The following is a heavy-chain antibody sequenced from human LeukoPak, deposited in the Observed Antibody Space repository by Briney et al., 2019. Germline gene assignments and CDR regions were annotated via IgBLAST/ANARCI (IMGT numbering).Heavy chain of an antibody. CDR1: GFTFGDYA. CDR2: INWNSGSI. Sequence: PGGSLRLSCAASGFTFGDYAMHWVRQAPGKGLEWVSGINWNSGSITYVDSVKGRFTVSRDNAKKSLYLQMNSLRVEDTAFYYCAKAAPTVTLNDAFDIWGQGTMVTVSS. D-gene: IGHD4-17*01. V-gene: IGHV3-9*01. CDR3: AKAAPTVTLNDAFDI. J-gene: IGHJ3*02.